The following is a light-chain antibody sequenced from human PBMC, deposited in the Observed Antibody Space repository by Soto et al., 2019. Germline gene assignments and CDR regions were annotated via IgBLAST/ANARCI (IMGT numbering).Light chain of an antibody. V-gene: IGKV4-1*01. CDR1: QSVLNSSDNKKY. J-gene: IGKJ1*01. Sequence: DIVMTQSPDSLAVSLGERATINCNSSQSVLNSSDNKKYLAWYQQKPGQPPQPLIYWASTRESGVPDRFSGSGSGTDFTLTISSLQAEDVAVYFCQQYYSIPRTFGQGTKVEIK. CDR2: WAS. CDR3: QQYYSIPRT.